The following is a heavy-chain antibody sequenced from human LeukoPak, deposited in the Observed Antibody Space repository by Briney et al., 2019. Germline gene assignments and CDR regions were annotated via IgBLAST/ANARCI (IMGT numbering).Heavy chain of an antibody. CDR3: ARDRDDYGDPDDFDM. Sequence: GGSLRLSCAASGFTVSSNYMSWVRQAPGKGLEWVSVIYSGGSTYYADSVKGRFTISRDNSKNTLYLQMNSLRAEDTAVYYCARDRDDYGDPDDFDMWGQGTMVTVSS. D-gene: IGHD4-17*01. V-gene: IGHV3-53*01. J-gene: IGHJ3*02. CDR1: GFTVSSNY. CDR2: IYSGGST.